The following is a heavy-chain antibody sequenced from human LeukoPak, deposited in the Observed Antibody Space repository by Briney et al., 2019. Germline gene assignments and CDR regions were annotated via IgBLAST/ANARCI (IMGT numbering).Heavy chain of an antibody. CDR2: ISDSGGST. CDR3: AKSMGRSGWYGGY. Sequence: PGGSLRLSCVASGFTFNTFGMTWVRQAPGKGLEWVSGISDSGGSTYYADPVKGQFTISRDNSKNTVYLQMNSLRAEDTAIYYCAKSMGRSGWYGGYWGQGILVTVSS. J-gene: IGHJ4*02. CDR1: GFTFNTFG. D-gene: IGHD6-13*01. V-gene: IGHV3-23*01.